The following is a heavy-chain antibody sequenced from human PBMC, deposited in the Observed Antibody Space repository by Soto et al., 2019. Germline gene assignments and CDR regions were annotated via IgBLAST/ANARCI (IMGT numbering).Heavy chain of an antibody. J-gene: IGHJ5*02. Sequence: QVQLVESGGGVVQPGRTLRLSCAASGFTFSSYGMHWVRQAPGKRLEWVAVIWYDGSNKYYADSVKGRFTISRDNSKNTLYLQMNSLRAEDTAVYYCARDNLVAAPRGYNWSDPWCQGTLLTVSS. D-gene: IGHD1-26*01. CDR1: GFTFSSYG. CDR3: ARDNLVAAPRGYNWSDP. CDR2: IWYDGSNK. V-gene: IGHV3-33*01.